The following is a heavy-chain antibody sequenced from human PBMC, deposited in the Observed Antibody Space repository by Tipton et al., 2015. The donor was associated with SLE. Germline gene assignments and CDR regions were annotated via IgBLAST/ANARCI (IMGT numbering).Heavy chain of an antibody. D-gene: IGHD1-26*01. J-gene: IGHJ2*01. V-gene: IGHV3-7*01. Sequence: GSLRLSCAASGFTFSYFWMSWVRQAPGKGLEWVATIKQDGTKTYYVDSVKGRFTVSRDKAKNSLFLQMNSLRAEDTAVYFCARARGVLGGSGWYFELWGRGTLVTVSS. CDR2: IKQDGTKT. CDR1: GFTFSYFW. CDR3: ARARGVLGGSGWYFEL.